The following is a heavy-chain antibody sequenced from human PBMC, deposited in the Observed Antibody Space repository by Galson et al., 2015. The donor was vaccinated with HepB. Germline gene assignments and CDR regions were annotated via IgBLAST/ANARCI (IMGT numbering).Heavy chain of an antibody. V-gene: IGHV3-30-3*01. J-gene: IGHJ4*02. CDR3: ARDEGRSSWYTQLDY. D-gene: IGHD6-13*01. CDR1: GFTLSSYA. Sequence: SLRLSCAASGFTLSSYAMHWVRQAPGKGLEWVAVISYDGSNKYYADSVKGRFTISRDNSKNTLYLQMNSLRAEDTAVYYCARDEGRSSWYTQLDYWGQGTLVTVSS. CDR2: ISYDGSNK.